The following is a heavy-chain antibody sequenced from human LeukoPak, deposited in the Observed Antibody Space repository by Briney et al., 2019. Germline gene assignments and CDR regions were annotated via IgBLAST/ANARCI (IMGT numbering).Heavy chain of an antibody. D-gene: IGHD3-10*01. V-gene: IGHV3-74*03. CDR2: INRDGSTT. J-gene: IGHJ4*02. Sequence: GGSLRLSLAASGFTFSNYWVHSVRRAPGKGLVWVSRINRDGSTTKYADSVKGRFTVSRDNAKNTLNLQMNSLRAEDTAVYYCARDKKSGESSEIDYWGQGTLVSVSS. CDR3: ARDKKSGESSEIDY. CDR1: GFTFSNYW.